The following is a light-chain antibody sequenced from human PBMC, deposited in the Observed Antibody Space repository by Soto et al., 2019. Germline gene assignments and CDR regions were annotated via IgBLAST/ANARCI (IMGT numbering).Light chain of an antibody. Sequence: IVLTQSPGTLSLSPGERATLSCRASQSVSSDYLAWYQQKPGQAPRLLIYGASSRATGIPGRFSGSGSGTDFTLTISRLEPEDFAVYYCQQYSSSSYTFVQGTRLDIK. CDR1: QSVSSDY. J-gene: IGKJ2*01. CDR2: GAS. V-gene: IGKV3-20*01. CDR3: QQYSSSSYT.